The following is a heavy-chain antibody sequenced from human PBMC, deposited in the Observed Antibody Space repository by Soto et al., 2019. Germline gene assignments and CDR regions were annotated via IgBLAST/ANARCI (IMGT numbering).Heavy chain of an antibody. J-gene: IGHJ4*02. V-gene: IGHV4-30-4*01. CDR2: IYYSGST. CDR1: GGSISSGDYY. CDR3: ARVGEEYYYDSSGYSHFDY. Sequence: SETLSLTCTVSGGSISSGDYYWSWIRQPPGKGLEWIGYIYYSGSTYYNPSLKSRVTISVDTSKNQFSLKLSSVTAADTAVYYCARVGEEYYYDSSGYSHFDYWGLGTLVTVSS. D-gene: IGHD3-22*01.